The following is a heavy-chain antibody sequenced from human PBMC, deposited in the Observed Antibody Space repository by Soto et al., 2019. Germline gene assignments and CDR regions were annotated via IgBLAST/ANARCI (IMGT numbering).Heavy chain of an antibody. D-gene: IGHD6-13*01. CDR1: GFTFSSYG. V-gene: IGHV3-33*01. CDR3: ARDHGSSSAQGSSYYYGMDV. J-gene: IGHJ6*02. CDR2: IWYDGSNK. Sequence: GGSLRLSCAASGFTFSSYGMHWVRQAPGKGLEWVAVIWYDGSNKYYADSVKGRFTISRDNSKNTLYLQMNSLRAEDTAVYYCARDHGSSSAQGSSYYYGMDVWGQGTTVTVSS.